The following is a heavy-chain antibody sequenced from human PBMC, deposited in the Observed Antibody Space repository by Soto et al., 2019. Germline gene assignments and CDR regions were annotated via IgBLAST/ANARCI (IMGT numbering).Heavy chain of an antibody. CDR3: ARDKGGMDV. CDR2: IYYSGST. Sequence: SETLSLTCTVSGGSISSYYWSWIRQPPGKGLEWIGYIYYSGSTNYNPSLKSRVTISVDTSKNQFSLKLSSVTAADTAVYYCARDKGGMDVWGQGTTVT. V-gene: IGHV4-59*01. J-gene: IGHJ6*02. CDR1: GGSISSYY.